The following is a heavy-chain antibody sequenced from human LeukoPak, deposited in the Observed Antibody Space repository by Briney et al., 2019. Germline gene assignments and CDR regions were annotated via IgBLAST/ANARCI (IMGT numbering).Heavy chain of an antibody. CDR2: IHHSGST. Sequence: SETLSLTCTVSGGSISSSSYYWGWIRQPPGKGLEWIGEIHHSGSTNYNPSLESRVTISVDSSKNQFSLKLNSVTAADTAVYYCARGNGTFDYWGQRTLVTVSS. CDR1: GGSISSSSYY. J-gene: IGHJ4*02. CDR3: ARGNGTFDY. D-gene: IGHD1-1*01. V-gene: IGHV4-39*07.